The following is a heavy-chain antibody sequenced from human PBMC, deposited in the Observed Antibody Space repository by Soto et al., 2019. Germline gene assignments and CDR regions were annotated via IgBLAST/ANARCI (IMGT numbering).Heavy chain of an antibody. CDR3: ARVSWREKYGMDV. V-gene: IGHV3-11*01. J-gene: IGHJ6*02. CDR2: ITFSGNTV. CDR1: GFTFSDSY. Sequence: LRLSCAASGFTFSDSYMSWIRQAPGKGLEWISYITFSGNTVYYADSLKGRFTISRGNAKNSLYLQMNRLRAEDTAVYYCARVSWREKYGMDVWGQGTTVTVSS.